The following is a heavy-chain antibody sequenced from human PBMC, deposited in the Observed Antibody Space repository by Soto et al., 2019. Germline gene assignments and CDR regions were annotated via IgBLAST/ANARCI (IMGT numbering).Heavy chain of an antibody. J-gene: IGHJ4*02. Sequence: ASVKVSCKASGYTFTSYGISWVRQAPGQGLEWMGWISAYNGNTNYAQKLQGRVTMTTDTSTSTAYMELRSLRSDDTAVYYCARGPSLRYFDWLLGYRLDYWGQGTLVTVS. CDR1: GYTFTSYG. CDR3: ARGPSLRYFDWLLGYRLDY. CDR2: ISAYNGNT. D-gene: IGHD3-9*01. V-gene: IGHV1-18*01.